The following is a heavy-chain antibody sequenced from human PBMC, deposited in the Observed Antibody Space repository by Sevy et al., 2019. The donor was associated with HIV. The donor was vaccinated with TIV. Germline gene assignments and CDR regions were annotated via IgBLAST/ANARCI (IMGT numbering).Heavy chain of an antibody. V-gene: IGHV1-69*06. CDR1: GGTFSSYA. CDR2: IIPIFGTA. J-gene: IGHJ3*02. D-gene: IGHD4-17*01. Sequence: ASVKVSCKASGGTFSSYAISWVRQAPGQGLEWMGGIIPIFGTANYAQKFQGRVTITADKSRSTAYMELSSLRSEDTAVYYCARTDDYGDLLNAFDIWGQGTMVTVSS. CDR3: ARTDDYGDLLNAFDI.